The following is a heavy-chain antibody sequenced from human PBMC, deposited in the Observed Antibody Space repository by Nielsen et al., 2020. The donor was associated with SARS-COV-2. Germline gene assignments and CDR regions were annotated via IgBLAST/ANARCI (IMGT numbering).Heavy chain of an antibody. V-gene: IGHV4-59*01. CDR2: ISYSGST. CDR3: ATGQVAYYDYVWGSYPTPYYFDY. D-gene: IGHD3-16*02. J-gene: IGHJ4*02. Sequence: WIRQPPGKGLEWIGYISYSGSTNYNPSLKSRVTISVDTSKNQFSLKLSSVTAADTAVYYCATGQVAYYDYVWGSYPTPYYFDYWGQGTLVTVSS.